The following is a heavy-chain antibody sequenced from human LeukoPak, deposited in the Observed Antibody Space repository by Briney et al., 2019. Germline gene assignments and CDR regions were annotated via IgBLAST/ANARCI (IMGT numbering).Heavy chain of an antibody. CDR1: GFTVSSNY. V-gene: IGHV3-7*01. D-gene: IGHD3-22*01. J-gene: IGHJ4*02. CDR2: INQDGGEI. CDR3: GRSSSGYYYTLIDY. Sequence: PGGSLRLSCAASGFTVSSNYMSWVRQAPGKGLEWVANINQDGGEIYYVDSVRGRFTISRDDAKNSLYLQMNSLRAEDTAVYYCGRSSSGYYYTLIDYWGQGTLVTVSS.